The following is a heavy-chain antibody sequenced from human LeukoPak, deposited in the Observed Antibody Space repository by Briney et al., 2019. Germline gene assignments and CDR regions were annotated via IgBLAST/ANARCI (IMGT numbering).Heavy chain of an antibody. CDR2: ISGSGGGT. J-gene: IGHJ4*02. CDR1: GFTFSAYA. Sequence: GGSLRLSCAASGFTFSAYAMSWVRQAAGKGLECVSLISGSGGGTYYADSVKGRFTISRDNSKNTLYLQMNSLRAEDTAVYYCAKEVKESDWYQLLYEADYWGQGTLVTVSS. D-gene: IGHD2-2*02. V-gene: IGHV3-23*01. CDR3: AKEVKESDWYQLLYEADY.